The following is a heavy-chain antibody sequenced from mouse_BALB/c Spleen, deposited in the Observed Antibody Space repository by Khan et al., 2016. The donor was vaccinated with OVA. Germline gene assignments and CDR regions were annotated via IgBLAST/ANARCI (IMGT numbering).Heavy chain of an antibody. Sequence: QVQLKESGPGLVQPSQSLSITCTVSGFSLTNYGVHWVRQSPGKGLEWLGVIWSGGITDYNETFISRLSISKDISKSQVFFKMNSLQATDTSIYYCAKNRKGYFDYWGQGTTLTVSS. CDR2: IWSGGIT. V-gene: IGHV2-2*02. CDR3: AKNRKGYFDY. J-gene: IGHJ2*01. CDR1: GFSLTNYG.